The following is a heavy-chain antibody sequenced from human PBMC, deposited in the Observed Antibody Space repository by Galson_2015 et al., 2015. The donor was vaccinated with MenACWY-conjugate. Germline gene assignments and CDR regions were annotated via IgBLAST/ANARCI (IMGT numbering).Heavy chain of an antibody. J-gene: IGHJ5*02. D-gene: IGHD3-16*01. V-gene: IGHV3-11*03. CDR2: ISSSSSYT. CDR1: GFTFSDYY. CDR3: ARTLSENWFDP. Sequence: SLRLSCAASGFTFSDYYMSWIRQAPGKGLEWVSYISSSSSYTNYADSVKGRFTISRDNAKNSLYLQMNSLRAEDTAVYYCARTLSENWFDPWGQGTLVTVSS.